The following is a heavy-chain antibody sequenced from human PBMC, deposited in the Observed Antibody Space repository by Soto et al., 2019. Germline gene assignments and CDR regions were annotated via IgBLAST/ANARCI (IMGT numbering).Heavy chain of an antibody. CDR2: IYYGGST. D-gene: IGHD6-6*01. V-gene: IGHV4-30-4*01. J-gene: IGHJ6*02. Sequence: SETLSLTCTVSGGSISSGDYYWSWIRQPPGKGLEWIGYIYYGGSTYYNPSLKSRVTISVDTSKNQFSLKLSSVTAADTAVYYCARESVARPYYYYAMDVWGQGTTVTLSS. CDR3: ARESVARPYYYYAMDV. CDR1: GGSISSGDYY.